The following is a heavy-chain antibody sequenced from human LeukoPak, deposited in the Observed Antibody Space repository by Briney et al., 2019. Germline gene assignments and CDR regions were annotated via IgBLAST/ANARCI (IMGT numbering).Heavy chain of an antibody. CDR3: ARGGYFDY. V-gene: IGHV4-39*07. Sequence: SETLSLTCTVSGGSVSSGSYYWGWIRQPPGKGLEWIGSIEYSGNTYYNPSLKSRVAISLDTSKNQFSLKLNSVTAADTAVYYCARGGYFDYWGQGTLVTVSS. CDR2: IEYSGNT. CDR1: GGSVSSGSYY. J-gene: IGHJ4*02.